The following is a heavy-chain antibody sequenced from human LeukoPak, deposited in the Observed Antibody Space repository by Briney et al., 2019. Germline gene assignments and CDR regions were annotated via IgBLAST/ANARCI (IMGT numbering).Heavy chain of an antibody. CDR1: GFTFSSYW. Sequence: GGSLRLSCAASGFTFSSYWMSWVRQAPGKGLEWMAFIRSDGSNKYYADSVKGRFTISRDNSKNTLYLQMNSLRAEDTAVYYCAKDFGRWLHQYVDYWGQGTLVTVSS. D-gene: IGHD5-24*01. J-gene: IGHJ4*02. CDR3: AKDFGRWLHQYVDY. CDR2: IRSDGSNK. V-gene: IGHV3-30*02.